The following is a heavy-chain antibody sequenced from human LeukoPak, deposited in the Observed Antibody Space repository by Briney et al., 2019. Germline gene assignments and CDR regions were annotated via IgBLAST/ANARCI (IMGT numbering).Heavy chain of an antibody. CDR1: GVSISSGGYH. Sequence: SETLSLTCTVSGVSISSGGYHWSWVRQHPGKGLEWIGYKYYTGDTYYNPSLESRVTISVDSAKNQFSLKLASVTAADTAVYFCARWGSALIPGVVPFDNWGQETLVTVSS. CDR3: ARWGSALIPGVVPFDN. J-gene: IGHJ4*02. V-gene: IGHV4-31*03. CDR2: KYYTGDT. D-gene: IGHD3-10*01.